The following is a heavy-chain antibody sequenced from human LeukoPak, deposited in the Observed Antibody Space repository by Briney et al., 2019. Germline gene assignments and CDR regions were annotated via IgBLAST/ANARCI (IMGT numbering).Heavy chain of an antibody. D-gene: IGHD3-3*01. CDR1: GGSISSSSYY. V-gene: IGHV4-39*07. CDR3: ARGCGITIFGVVIIRLRFDP. CDR2: IYYSGST. J-gene: IGHJ5*02. Sequence: SETLSLTCTVSGGSISSSSYYWGWIRQPPGKGLEWIGSIYYSGSTYYNPSLKSRVTISVDTSKNQFSLKLSSVTAADTAVYYCARGCGITIFGVVIIRLRFDPWGQGTLVTVSS.